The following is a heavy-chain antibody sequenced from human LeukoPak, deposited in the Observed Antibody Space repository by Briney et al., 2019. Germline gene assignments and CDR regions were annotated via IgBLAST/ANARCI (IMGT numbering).Heavy chain of an antibody. CDR1: GYTFTSYG. Sequence: ASVKVSCKASGYTFTSYGISWVRQAPGQGLEWMGRISAYNGNTNYAQKLQGRVTMTTDTSTSTAYMELRSLRSDDTAVYYCARGLYSSSWGDALDIWGQGTMVTVSS. V-gene: IGHV1-18*01. J-gene: IGHJ3*02. CDR2: ISAYNGNT. D-gene: IGHD6-13*01. CDR3: ARGLYSSSWGDALDI.